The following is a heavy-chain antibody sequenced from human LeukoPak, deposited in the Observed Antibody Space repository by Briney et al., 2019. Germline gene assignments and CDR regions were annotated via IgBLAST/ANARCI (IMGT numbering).Heavy chain of an antibody. J-gene: IGHJ4*02. CDR2: ISYDGNNK. D-gene: IGHD3-16*01. CDR3: ANDLADY. CDR1: GFPFSSSA. Sequence: PGGSLRLSCAASGFPFSSSAMHWVRQAPGKGLEWVAVISYDGNNKYYSDSVKGRFAISRDNSKNTLYLQINSLRAEDTAVYYCANDLADYWGQGTLVTVSS. V-gene: IGHV3-30-3*02.